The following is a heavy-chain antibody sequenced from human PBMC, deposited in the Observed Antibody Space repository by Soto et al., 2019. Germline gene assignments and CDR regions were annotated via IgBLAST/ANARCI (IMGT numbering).Heavy chain of an antibody. CDR1: GYTFTSYG. CDR3: ARAYYDSSGYYYVLFDY. D-gene: IGHD3-22*01. J-gene: IGHJ4*02. Sequence: ASVKVSCKASGYTFTSYGISWVRQAPGQGLEWMGWISAYNGSTNYAQKLQGRVTMTTDTSTSTAYMELRSLRSDDTAVYYCARAYYDSSGYYYVLFDYWGQGTLVTVSS. V-gene: IGHV1-18*01. CDR2: ISAYNGST.